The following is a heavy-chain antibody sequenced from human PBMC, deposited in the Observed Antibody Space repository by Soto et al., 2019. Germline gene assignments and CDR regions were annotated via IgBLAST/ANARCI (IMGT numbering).Heavy chain of an antibody. Sequence: ASVKVSCKASGYTFTGYYMHWVRQAPGQGLEWMGWINPNSGGTNYAQKFQGWVTMTRDTSISTAYMELGRLRSDDTAVYYCARGSPVIAVAVFLYFQHWGQGTLVTVSS. CDR3: ARGSPVIAVAVFLYFQH. CDR1: GYTFTGYY. D-gene: IGHD6-19*01. V-gene: IGHV1-2*04. CDR2: INPNSGGT. J-gene: IGHJ1*01.